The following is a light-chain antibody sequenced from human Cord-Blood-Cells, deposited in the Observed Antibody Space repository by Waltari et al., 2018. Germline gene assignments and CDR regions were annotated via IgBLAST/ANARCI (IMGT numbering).Light chain of an antibody. CDR3: QQYNNWPPWT. CDR1: QSVSRN. Sequence: EIGMTQSPATLSVSPGERATLSCRASQSVSRNLAWYQHKPGQAPRLLIYGSSTRATGIPARFSGSGSGTEFTLTISSLQSEDFAVYYGQQYNNWPPWTFGKGTKVEIK. CDR2: GSS. J-gene: IGKJ1*01. V-gene: IGKV3-15*01.